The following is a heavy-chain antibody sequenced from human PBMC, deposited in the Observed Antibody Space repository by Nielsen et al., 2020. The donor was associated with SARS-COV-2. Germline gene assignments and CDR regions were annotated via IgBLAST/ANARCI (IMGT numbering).Heavy chain of an antibody. Sequence: GESLKISCAASGFTFSTYWMSWVRQAPGKGLEWVANIKEDGSEKYYVDSVKGRFTISRDNAKNSLYLQMNSLRAEDTAVYYCAREEEYYYHSSGYSTQGMDVWGQGTTVTVSS. J-gene: IGHJ6*02. V-gene: IGHV3-7*03. CDR2: IKEDGSEK. CDR1: GFTFSTYW. D-gene: IGHD3-22*01. CDR3: AREEEYYYHSSGYSTQGMDV.